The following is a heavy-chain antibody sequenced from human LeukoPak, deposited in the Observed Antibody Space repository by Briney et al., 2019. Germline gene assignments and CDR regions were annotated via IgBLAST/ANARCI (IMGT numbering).Heavy chain of an antibody. D-gene: IGHD2-15*01. V-gene: IGHV3-21*01. J-gene: IGHJ4*02. CDR1: GFTFSSYS. CDR3: AEYSTLSRKYCSGGSCYGREVDY. CDR2: ISSSSSYI. Sequence: PGGSLRLSCAASGFTFSSYSMNWVRQAPGKGLEWVSSISSSSSYIYYADSVKGRFTISRDNAKNSLYLQMNSLRAEDTAVYYCAEYSTLSRKYCSGGSCYGREVDYWGQGTLVTVSS.